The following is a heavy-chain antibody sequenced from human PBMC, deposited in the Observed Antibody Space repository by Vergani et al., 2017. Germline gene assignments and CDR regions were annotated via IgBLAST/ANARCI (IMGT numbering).Heavy chain of an antibody. CDR1: GGSFSGYY. CDR3: ARGRSGWYGFDY. CDR2: INHSGST. V-gene: IGHV4-34*01. D-gene: IGHD6-19*01. J-gene: IGHJ4*02. Sequence: QVQLQQWGAGLLKPSETLSLTCAVYGGSFSGYYWSWIRQPPGKGLEWIGEINHSGSTNYNPSLKSRVTISVDTSKNQFSLKLSSVTAADTAVYYCARGRSGWYGFDYWGQGTRVTVSS.